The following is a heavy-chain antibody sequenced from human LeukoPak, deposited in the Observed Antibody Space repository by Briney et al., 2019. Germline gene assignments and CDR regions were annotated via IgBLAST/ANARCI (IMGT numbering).Heavy chain of an antibody. J-gene: IGHJ4*02. CDR2: INHSGST. V-gene: IGHV4-34*01. D-gene: IGHD6-19*01. Sequence: SETLSLTCAVYGGSFSGYYWSWIRPPPGKGLEWIGEINHSGSTNYNPSLKSRVTISVDTSKNQFSLKLSSVTAADTAVYYCANIRYSSGCFDYWGQGTLVTVSS. CDR1: GGSFSGYY. CDR3: ANIRYSSGCFDY.